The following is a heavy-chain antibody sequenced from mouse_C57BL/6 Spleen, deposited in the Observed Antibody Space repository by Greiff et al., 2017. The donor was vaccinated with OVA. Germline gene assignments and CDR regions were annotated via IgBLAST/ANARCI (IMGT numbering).Heavy chain of an antibody. CDR2: ISSGSSTI. V-gene: IGHV5-17*01. CDR3: ARRDYGNPHWYFDV. Sequence: EVKLVESGGGLVKPGGSLKLSCAASGFTFSDYGMHWVRQAPEKGLEWVAYISSGSSTIYYADTVKGRFTISRDNAKNTLFLQMTSLRSEDTAMYYCARRDYGNPHWYFDVWGTGTTVTVSS. J-gene: IGHJ1*03. CDR1: GFTFSDYG. D-gene: IGHD2-1*01.